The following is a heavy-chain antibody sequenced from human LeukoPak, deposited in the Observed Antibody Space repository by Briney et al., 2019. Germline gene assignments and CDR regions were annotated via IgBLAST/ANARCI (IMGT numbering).Heavy chain of an antibody. CDR2: IYYSGST. J-gene: IGHJ4*02. D-gene: IGHD1-26*01. Sequence: SQTLSLTCTVSGGSISSYYWSWIRQPPGKGLEWIGYIYYSGSTNYNPSLKSRVTISVDTSKNQFSLKLSSVTAADTAVYYCARDGGSGTTWGQGTLVTVSS. V-gene: IGHV4-59*01. CDR3: ARDGGSGTT. CDR1: GGSISSYY.